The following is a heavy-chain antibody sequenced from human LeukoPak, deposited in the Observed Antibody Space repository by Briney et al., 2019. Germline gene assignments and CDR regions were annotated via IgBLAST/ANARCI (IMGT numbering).Heavy chain of an antibody. CDR3: ARGAGGSSSPFDY. Sequence: PSETLSLTCAVYGGSFSGYYWSWIRQPPGKGLEWIGEINHSGSTNYNPSLKSRVTISVDTSKNQFSLKLSSVTAADTAVYYCARGAGGSSSPFDYWGQGTLVTVSS. J-gene: IGHJ4*02. V-gene: IGHV4-34*01. CDR1: GGSFSGYY. D-gene: IGHD6-6*01. CDR2: INHSGST.